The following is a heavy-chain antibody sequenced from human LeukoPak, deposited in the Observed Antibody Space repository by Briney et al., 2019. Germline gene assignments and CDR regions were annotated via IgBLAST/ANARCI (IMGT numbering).Heavy chain of an antibody. CDR1: GFTFSRYS. Sequence: GGSLRLSCAASGFTFSRYSMNWVRQAPGKGLEWVSCISSSSSYTYYVDSVKGRFTISRDNARNSLYLQMNSLRAEDTALYYCARDGDTVLTRGYYYYMDVWGKGTTVTVSS. V-gene: IGHV3-21*01. CDR3: ARDGDTVLTRGYYYYMDV. CDR2: ISSSSSYT. D-gene: IGHD4-23*01. J-gene: IGHJ6*03.